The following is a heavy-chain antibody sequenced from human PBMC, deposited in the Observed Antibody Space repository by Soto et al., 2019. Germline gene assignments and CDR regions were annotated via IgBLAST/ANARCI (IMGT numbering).Heavy chain of an antibody. Sequence: SETLSLTCAVYVGSFSGYYWSWIRQPPGKGLEWIGEINHSGSTNYNPSLKSRVTISVDTSKNQFSLKLSSVTAADTAVYYCARELTGYYYMDVWGKGTTVTVSS. CDR3: ARELTGYYYMDV. CDR1: VGSFSGYY. CDR2: INHSGST. V-gene: IGHV4-34*01. J-gene: IGHJ6*03. D-gene: IGHD1-7*01.